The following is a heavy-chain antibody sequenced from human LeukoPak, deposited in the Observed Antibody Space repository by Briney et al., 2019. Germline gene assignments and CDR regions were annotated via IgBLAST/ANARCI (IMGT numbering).Heavy chain of an antibody. J-gene: IGHJ4*02. D-gene: IGHD6-13*01. Sequence: SETLSLTCGVFGGSFSGYSWSWIRQSPGKGLEWIGEITYRGGTNANPSLKSRVSISGDTSKSQLSLRLSSVTAADTAVYYCASSFSSSWYGGNYFDYWGQGTLVTVSS. V-gene: IGHV4-34*01. CDR3: ASSFSSSWYGGNYFDY. CDR1: GGSFSGYS. CDR2: ITYRGGT.